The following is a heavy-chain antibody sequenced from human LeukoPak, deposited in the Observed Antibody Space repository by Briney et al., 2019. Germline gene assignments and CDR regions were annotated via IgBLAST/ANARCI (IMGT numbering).Heavy chain of an antibody. V-gene: IGHV1-69*05. CDR2: IIPIFGTA. CDR3: ARDHSGSPRGYYYMDV. J-gene: IGHJ6*03. Sequence: SVKVSCRASGGTFSSYAISWVRQAPGQGLEWVGRIIPIFGTANYAQKFQGRVTITTDESTSTAYMELSSLRSEDTAVYYCARDHSGSPRGYYYMDVWGKGTTVTVS. CDR1: GGTFSSYA. D-gene: IGHD1-26*01.